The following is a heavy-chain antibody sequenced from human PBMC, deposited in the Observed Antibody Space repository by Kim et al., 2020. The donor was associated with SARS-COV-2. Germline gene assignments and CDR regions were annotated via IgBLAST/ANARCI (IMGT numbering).Heavy chain of an antibody. CDR3: ARDRYCDRVHHWYFDL. J-gene: IGHJ2*01. Sequence: PSLKDRVTISFDTSKNQFSLRLTSVTAADTAVYYCARDRYCDRVHHWYFDLWGRGTLVTVSS. D-gene: IGHD3-9*01. V-gene: IGHV4-39*07.